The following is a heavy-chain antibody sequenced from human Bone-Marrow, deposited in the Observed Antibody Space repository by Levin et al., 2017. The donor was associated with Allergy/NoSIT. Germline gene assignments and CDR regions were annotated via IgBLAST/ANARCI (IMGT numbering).Heavy chain of an antibody. CDR3: TKDKIGSNSGIGDF. V-gene: IGHV3-21*01. J-gene: IGHJ4*02. Sequence: PGGSLRLSCAASGFTFSTYAMNWVRQAPGKGLEWVASISSTGNYIYYADSVKGRFTISRDNGRNSLYLQMNSLSAEDTAIYYCTKDKIGSNSGIGDFWGRGTLLTVSS. CDR1: GFTFSTYA. D-gene: IGHD6-13*01. CDR2: ISSTGNYI.